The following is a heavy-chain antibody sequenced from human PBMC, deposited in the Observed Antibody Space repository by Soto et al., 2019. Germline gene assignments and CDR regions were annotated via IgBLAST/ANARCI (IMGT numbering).Heavy chain of an antibody. Sequence: QLQLRESGPGLVKPSETLSLTCTVSGGSISSRSHYWGWIRQPPGKGLEWIGTIYYSGSTYYNPSLKSRVTISVDTSKNQFSLKLSSVTAADTAVYYCARLVDYTDGDYWGQGTLVTVSS. V-gene: IGHV4-39*01. J-gene: IGHJ4*02. D-gene: IGHD4-4*01. CDR3: ARLVDYTDGDY. CDR2: IYYSGST. CDR1: GGSISSRSHY.